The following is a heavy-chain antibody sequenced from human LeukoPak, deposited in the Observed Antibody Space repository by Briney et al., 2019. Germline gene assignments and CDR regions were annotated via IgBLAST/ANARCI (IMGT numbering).Heavy chain of an antibody. D-gene: IGHD5-18*01. Sequence: GGSLRLSCAASGFTFSSYSMNWVRQAPGKGLEWVSYISSSSSYIYYADSVKGRFTISRDNAKNSLYLQMNSLRAEDTAVYYCARGTWIQNFDYWGQGTLVTVSS. J-gene: IGHJ4*02. CDR3: ARGTWIQNFDY. V-gene: IGHV3-21*05. CDR2: ISSSSSYI. CDR1: GFTFSSYS.